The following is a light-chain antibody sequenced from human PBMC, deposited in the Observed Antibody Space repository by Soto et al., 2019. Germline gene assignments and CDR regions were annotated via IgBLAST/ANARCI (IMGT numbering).Light chain of an antibody. V-gene: IGLV2-14*01. J-gene: IGLJ2*01. CDR1: SSDVGGYNY. Sequence: QSALTQPASVSGSPGQSITVSCTGTSSDVGGYNYVSWYQQHPGKAPKLIIYEVTYRPSGVSNRFSGSKSGNTASLTISGLQAEDEADYYCSSYTSSALLLFGGGTQLTVL. CDR2: EVT. CDR3: SSYTSSALLL.